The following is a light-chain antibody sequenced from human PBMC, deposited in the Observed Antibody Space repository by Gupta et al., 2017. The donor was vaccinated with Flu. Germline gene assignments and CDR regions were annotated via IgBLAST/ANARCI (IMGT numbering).Light chain of an antibody. CDR1: QSITNY. J-gene: IGKJ4*01. CDR3: QQSYSNIFT. Sequence: GDRVTITCRASQSITNYLNWYQQKSGEAPKLLIYAASTLQSGVPSRFSGSGSGTDFTLTISTLQPEDFAIYYCQQSYSNIFTFGGGTKVDIK. V-gene: IGKV1-39*01. CDR2: AAS.